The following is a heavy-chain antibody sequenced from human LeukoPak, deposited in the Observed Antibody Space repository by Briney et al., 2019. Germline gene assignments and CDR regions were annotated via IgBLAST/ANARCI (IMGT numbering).Heavy chain of an antibody. J-gene: IGHJ4*02. CDR2: ISWDGGST. CDR3: AKDIAGERFIAAIDY. D-gene: IGHD6-13*01. V-gene: IGHV3-43*01. CDR1: GFTFDDYT. Sequence: GGSLRLSCAASGFTFDDYTMHWVRQAPGKGLEWVSLISWDGGSTYYADSVKGRFTISRDNSKNSLYLQMNSLRTEDTALYYCAKDIAGERFIAAIDYWGQGTLVTVSS.